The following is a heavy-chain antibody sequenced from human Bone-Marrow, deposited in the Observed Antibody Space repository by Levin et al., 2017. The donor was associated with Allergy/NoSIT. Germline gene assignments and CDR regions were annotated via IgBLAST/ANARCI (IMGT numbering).Heavy chain of an antibody. D-gene: IGHD3-22*01. CDR3: ASKAYHSSGFYFEY. CDR2: IYSGGKS. Sequence: GGSLRLSCAASGITVRSNYMSWVRQAPGKGLGWVSVIYSGGKSKYADSVKGRFTISSDNSKNTLYLRMNSLRAEDTAVYFCASKAYHSSGFYFEYWGQGTLVTVSS. V-gene: IGHV3-53*01. CDR1: GITVRSNY. J-gene: IGHJ4*02.